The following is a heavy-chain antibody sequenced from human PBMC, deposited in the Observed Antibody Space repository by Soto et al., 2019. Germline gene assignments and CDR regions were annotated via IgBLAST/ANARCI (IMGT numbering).Heavy chain of an antibody. Sequence: GGSLRLSCAASGFTFSSYAMSWVRQAPGKGLEWVSRISSGGSSTCYADSVKGRFTISRDNARNTLYMQMDSLRAEDTAVYFCVRHDSQSSGYYFDYWGQGSLLTVSS. V-gene: IGHV3-23*01. CDR3: VRHDSQSSGYYFDY. J-gene: IGHJ4*02. CDR1: GFTFSSYA. CDR2: ISSGGSST. D-gene: IGHD5-12*01.